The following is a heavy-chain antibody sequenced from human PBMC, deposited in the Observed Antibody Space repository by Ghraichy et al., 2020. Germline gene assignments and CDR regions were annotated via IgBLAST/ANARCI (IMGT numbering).Heavy chain of an antibody. Sequence: GGSLRLSCAASGFTFSTYAMSWVRQAPGKGLEWVSGLSGSGDSTYYAGSVKGRFTISRDNSKNTLFLQMSSLRAEDTAIYYCAKAMTSVTPYYFDYWGQGTLVSVSS. CDR2: LSGSGDST. CDR3: AKAMTSVTPYYFDY. J-gene: IGHJ4*02. V-gene: IGHV3-23*01. CDR1: GFTFSTYA. D-gene: IGHD4-17*01.